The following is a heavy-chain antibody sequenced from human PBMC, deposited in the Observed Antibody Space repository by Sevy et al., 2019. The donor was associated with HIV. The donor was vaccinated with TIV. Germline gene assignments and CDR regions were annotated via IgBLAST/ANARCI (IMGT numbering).Heavy chain of an antibody. CDR2: IGVYNGNI. CDR3: ARFGTVATLRYNYYNGMDV. V-gene: IGHV1-18*01. Sequence: ASVKVSCKASGYTFSNYGITWVRQAPGQGLKWMGWIGVYNGNIKYAQKFRGRVTVTTDTSTSTAYMELRSLRTDDTAVYYCARFGTVATLRYNYYNGMDVWGQGTTVTVSS. CDR1: GYTFSNYG. D-gene: IGHD4-17*01. J-gene: IGHJ6*02.